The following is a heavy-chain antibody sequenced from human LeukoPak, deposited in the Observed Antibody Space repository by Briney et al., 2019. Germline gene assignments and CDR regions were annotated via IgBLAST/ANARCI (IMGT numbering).Heavy chain of an antibody. CDR2: IIAIFGTA. V-gene: IGHV1-69*05. Sequence: SVKVSCKASGGTFSSYAISWVRQAPGQGLEWMGWIIAIFGTANYAQKFQGRVTITTDEATSTAYMELSSLRSEDTAVYYCARSTDIVVVPASGTDYYYYYYMDVWGKGTTVTVSS. D-gene: IGHD2-2*01. J-gene: IGHJ6*03. CDR3: ARSTDIVVVPASGTDYYYYYYMDV. CDR1: GGTFSSYA.